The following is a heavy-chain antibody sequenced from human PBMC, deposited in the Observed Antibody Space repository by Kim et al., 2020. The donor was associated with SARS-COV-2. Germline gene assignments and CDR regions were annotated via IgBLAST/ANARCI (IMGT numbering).Heavy chain of an antibody. Sequence: SETLSLTCTVSGGSISSGGYYWSWIRQHPGKGLEWIGYIYYSGSTYYNPSLKSRVTISVDTSKNQFSLKLSSVTAADTAVYYCARGRVGAITYFDYWGQGTLVTVSS. D-gene: IGHD1-26*01. CDR2: IYYSGST. J-gene: IGHJ4*02. CDR1: GGSISSGGYY. V-gene: IGHV4-31*03. CDR3: ARGRVGAITYFDY.